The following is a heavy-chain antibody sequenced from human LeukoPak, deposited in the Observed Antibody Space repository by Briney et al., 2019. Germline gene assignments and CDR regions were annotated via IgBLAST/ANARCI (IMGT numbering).Heavy chain of an antibody. V-gene: IGHV1-69*05. J-gene: IGHJ6*03. CDR2: IIPIFGTA. Sequence: GASVKVSCKASGGTFSSYAISWVRQAPGQGLEWMGGIIPIFGTANYAQKFQGRVTITTDESTSTAYMELRSLRSDDTAVYYCAREEGFGEFYYMDVWGKGTTVTVSS. CDR1: GGTFSSYA. CDR3: AREEGFGEFYYMDV. D-gene: IGHD3-10*01.